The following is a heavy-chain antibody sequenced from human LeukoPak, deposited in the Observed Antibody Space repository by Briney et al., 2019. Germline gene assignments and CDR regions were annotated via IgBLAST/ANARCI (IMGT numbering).Heavy chain of an antibody. CDR3: AKERYDSGTYSYFDY. V-gene: IGHV3-23*01. Sequence: PGGSLRLSCAASGFTFSSYAMSWVRQAPGKGLEWVSAISGSGGSTYYADSVKGRFTIPRDNSENTLYLQMSSLRAEDTAVYYCAKERYDSGTYSYFDYWGQGTLVTVSS. J-gene: IGHJ4*02. D-gene: IGHD3-10*01. CDR1: GFTFSSYA. CDR2: ISGSGGST.